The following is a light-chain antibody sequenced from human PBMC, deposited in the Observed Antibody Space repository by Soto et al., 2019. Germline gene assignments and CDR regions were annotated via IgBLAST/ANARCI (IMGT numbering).Light chain of an antibody. V-gene: IGKV3-20*01. J-gene: IGKJ2*01. Sequence: EIVLTQSPGTLSLSPGERATLSCRASQSVSSSRYLAWYQQKPGQAPRLLIYGASSRATGIPDRFSGSGSATDFTLTISSLETEAFAVYYGRQYCSSTSYTFGQGPKLEIK. CDR2: GAS. CDR1: QSVSSSRY. CDR3: RQYCSSTSYT.